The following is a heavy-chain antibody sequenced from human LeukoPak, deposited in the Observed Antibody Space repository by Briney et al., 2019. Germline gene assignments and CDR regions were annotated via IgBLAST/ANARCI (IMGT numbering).Heavy chain of an antibody. CDR1: GGTFSSYA. Sequence: SVKVSCKASGGTFSSYAISWVRQAPGQGLEWMGGIIPIFGTANYAQKFQGRVTITAGESTSTAYMELSSLRSEDTAVYYCARGRDLDYGGNSGSGYWGQGTLVTVSS. J-gene: IGHJ4*02. CDR3: ARGRDLDYGGNSGSGY. D-gene: IGHD4-23*01. V-gene: IGHV1-69*13. CDR2: IIPIFGTA.